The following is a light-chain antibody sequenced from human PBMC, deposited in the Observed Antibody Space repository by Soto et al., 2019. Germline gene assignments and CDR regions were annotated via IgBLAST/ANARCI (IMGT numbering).Light chain of an antibody. Sequence: DIQMTQSPSTLSASVGDRVTIACRASQSFTDWLAWYQQKPGKAPKLLIYDASTLESGVPSRFSGSGSGAEFTLTISSLQPDDFAVYYCQQRSNWPPITFGQGTRLEIK. CDR2: DAS. CDR3: QQRSNWPPIT. J-gene: IGKJ5*01. V-gene: IGKV1-5*01. CDR1: QSFTDW.